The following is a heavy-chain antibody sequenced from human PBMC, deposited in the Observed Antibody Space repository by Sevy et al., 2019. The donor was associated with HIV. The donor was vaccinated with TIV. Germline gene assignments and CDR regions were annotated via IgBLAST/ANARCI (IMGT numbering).Heavy chain of an antibody. CDR2: INQDGSEK. V-gene: IGHV3-7*01. CDR1: GFTFSNYW. Sequence: GGSLRLSCAASGFTFSNYWMSWDRQAPGKGPEWVAHINQDGSEKYYVDPVKGRFTVSRDNAKNSLYLQMNSLRDEDTAVYYCASAPYGSGSSYYFDYWGQGARVTVSS. CDR3: ASAPYGSGSSYYFDY. J-gene: IGHJ4*02. D-gene: IGHD3-10*01.